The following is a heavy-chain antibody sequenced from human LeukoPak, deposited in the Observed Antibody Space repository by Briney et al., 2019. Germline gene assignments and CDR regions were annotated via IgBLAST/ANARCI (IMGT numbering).Heavy chain of an antibody. V-gene: IGHV3-30*02. CDR3: AKDSAFYSIDV. Sequence: GGSLRLSCVASGFTFNNYGMHWVRQAPGKGLEWVAFIGYNGNNQYYADSVKGRFTISRDNSKNTLYLQMNSLKGDDTAAYYCAKDSAFYSIDVWGKGTTVIISS. CDR2: IGYNGNNQ. J-gene: IGHJ6*03. CDR1: GFTFNNYG. D-gene: IGHD2-21*01.